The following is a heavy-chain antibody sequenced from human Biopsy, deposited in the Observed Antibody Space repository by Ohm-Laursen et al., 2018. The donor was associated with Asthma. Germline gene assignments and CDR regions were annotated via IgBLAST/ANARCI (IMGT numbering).Heavy chain of an antibody. J-gene: IGHJ6*02. CDR2: ISVYNGNT. Sequence: GASVKVSCKTSGYTFSSAGITWVRQAPGQGLEWMGWISVYNGNTKVAQKLQGRVTMITDTSTSTAYMELRSLRSDDTAVYFCARAVDYSHYYGIDVWGQGTTVTVS. D-gene: IGHD3-10*01. V-gene: IGHV1-18*01. CDR1: GYTFSSAG. CDR3: ARAVDYSHYYGIDV.